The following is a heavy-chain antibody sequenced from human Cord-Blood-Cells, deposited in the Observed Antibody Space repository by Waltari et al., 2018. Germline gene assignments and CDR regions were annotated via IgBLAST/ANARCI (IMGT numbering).Heavy chain of an antibody. CDR2: IYYSGST. J-gene: IGHJ4*02. D-gene: IGHD1-7*01. Sequence: QLQLQESGPGLVKPSETLSLTCTVSGGSISSSSYYWGWIRQPPGKGLEWIGSIYYSGSTYYNPSLKCRVTISVDTSKNQFSLKLSSVTAADTAVYYCAGPANWNYYFDYWGQGTLVTVSS. CDR3: AGPANWNYYFDY. V-gene: IGHV4-39*01. CDR1: GGSISSSSYY.